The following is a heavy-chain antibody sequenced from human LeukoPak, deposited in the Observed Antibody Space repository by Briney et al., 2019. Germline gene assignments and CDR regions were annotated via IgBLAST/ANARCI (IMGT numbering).Heavy chain of an antibody. CDR3: ASLTTADAFDI. CDR1: GGSISSYY. J-gene: IGHJ3*02. Sequence: SETLSLTCTVSGGSISSYYWSWIRQPAGKGLEWIGRIYTSRSTNYNPSLKSRVTMSVDTSKNQFSLKVSSVTAADTAVYYCASLTTADAFDIWGQGTMVTVSS. V-gene: IGHV4-4*07. D-gene: IGHD3-22*01. CDR2: IYTSRST.